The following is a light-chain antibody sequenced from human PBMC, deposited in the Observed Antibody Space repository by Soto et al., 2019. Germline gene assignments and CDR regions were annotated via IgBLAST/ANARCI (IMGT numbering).Light chain of an antibody. CDR1: SGHSSYV. Sequence: QLVLTQSPSASASLGASVKLTCTLSSGHSSYVIAWHQQQPEKGPRYLMKLNIDGSHSKGDGIPDRFSGSSSGAERYLTISSLQSEDEADYYCQTWDTGIRVVFGGGTKVTVL. CDR2: LNIDGSH. V-gene: IGLV4-69*01. CDR3: QTWDTGIRVV. J-gene: IGLJ2*01.